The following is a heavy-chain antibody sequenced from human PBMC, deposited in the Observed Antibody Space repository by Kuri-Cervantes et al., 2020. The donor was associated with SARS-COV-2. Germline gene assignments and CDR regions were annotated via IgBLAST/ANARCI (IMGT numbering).Heavy chain of an antibody. Sequence: SETLSLTCTVSGGSINSSSYYWGWIRQPPGKGLEWIGSIYYSGSTYYNPSLKSRVTISVDTSKNQFSLKLSSVTAADTAVYYCARFWIAATSGNWYFDLWGRGTLVTVSS. CDR2: IYYSGST. CDR3: ARFWIAATSGNWYFDL. V-gene: IGHV4-39*01. CDR1: GGSINSSSYY. J-gene: IGHJ2*01. D-gene: IGHD6-13*01.